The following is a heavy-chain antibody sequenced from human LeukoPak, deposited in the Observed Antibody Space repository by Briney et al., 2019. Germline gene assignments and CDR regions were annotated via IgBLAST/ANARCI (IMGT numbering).Heavy chain of an antibody. CDR1: GFTFSSYE. J-gene: IGHJ5*02. V-gene: IGHV3-48*03. CDR2: ISSSGSSK. Sequence: PGGSLRLSCAVSGFTFSSYEMNWVRQAPGKGLEWVSYISSSGSSKYYADSVKGRFTVSRDNARDSLYLQMNSLRAEVTAVYYCAREGDYVEWFDPWGQGTLVTVSS. D-gene: IGHD4-17*01. CDR3: AREGDYVEWFDP.